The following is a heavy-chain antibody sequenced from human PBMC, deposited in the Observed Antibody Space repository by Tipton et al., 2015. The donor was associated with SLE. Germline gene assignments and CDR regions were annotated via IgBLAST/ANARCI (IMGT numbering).Heavy chain of an antibody. J-gene: IGHJ5*02. D-gene: IGHD4-23*01. CDR3: ARDPLRDYGGQTAPES. CDR2: IYHSGNV. Sequence: TLSLTCDVSGGSISSGNWWTWVRQPPGKGLEWIGEIYHSGNVNYKASLRSRVTLSIDKFRNQFSLKLTSVTAADTAVYYCARDPLRDYGGQTAPESWGQGTLVTVSS. V-gene: IGHV4/OR15-8*02. CDR1: GGSISSGNW.